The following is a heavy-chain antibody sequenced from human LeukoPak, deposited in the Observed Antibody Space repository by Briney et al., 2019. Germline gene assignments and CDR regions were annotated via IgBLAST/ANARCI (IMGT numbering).Heavy chain of an antibody. CDR2: IVASSGST. D-gene: IGHD5-12*01. V-gene: IGHV3-23*01. Sequence: GGSLRLSCAASGFSISNSAMSWVRQAPGKGLEWVSLIVASSGSTFYADSVKGRFTISRDSSKNTLYLQMNGLRAEDMAVYYCAKGAYDYIEMGYFDYWGQGTLVTVSS. CDR3: AKGAYDYIEMGYFDY. CDR1: GFSISNSA. J-gene: IGHJ4*02.